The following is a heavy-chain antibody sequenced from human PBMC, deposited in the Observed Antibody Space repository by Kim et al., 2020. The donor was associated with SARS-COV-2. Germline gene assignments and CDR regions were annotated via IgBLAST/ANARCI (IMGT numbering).Heavy chain of an antibody. CDR2: IIPIFGTA. Sequence: SVKVSCKASGGTFSSYAISWVRQAPGQGLEWMGGIIPIFGTANYAQKFQGRVTITADESTSTAYMELSSLRSEDTAVYYCARDVYHLVNTAMVLNWFDPWGQGTLVTVSS. V-gene: IGHV1-69*13. J-gene: IGHJ5*02. CDR3: ARDVYHLVNTAMVLNWFDP. CDR1: GGTFSSYA. D-gene: IGHD5-18*01.